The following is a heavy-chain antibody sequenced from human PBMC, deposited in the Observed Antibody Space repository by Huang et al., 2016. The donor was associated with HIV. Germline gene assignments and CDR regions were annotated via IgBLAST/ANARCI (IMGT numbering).Heavy chain of an antibody. CDR3: AKRGSGGGSCHGFND. D-gene: IGHD2-15*01. V-gene: IGHV4-39*07. CDR2: FFYGGRP. J-gene: IGHJ4*02. Sequence: QLRLQESGPGLVQPSETLSLTCTVSGVSLITYDHYWGWIRQCPGKGPEWIGRFFYGGRPAYNRSFSSRVPISIDTSKNQVSLKLTSVTAADTATYDCAKRGSGGGSCHGFNDWGQGSMVAVSP. CDR1: GVSLITYDHY.